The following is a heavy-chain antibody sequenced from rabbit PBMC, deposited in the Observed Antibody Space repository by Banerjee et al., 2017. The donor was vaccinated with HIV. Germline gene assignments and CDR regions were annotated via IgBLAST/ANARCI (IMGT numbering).Heavy chain of an antibody. D-gene: IGHD2-1*01. CDR1: GFDLSSYYY. CDR2: IYTDSDTT. J-gene: IGHJ3*01. V-gene: IGHV1S45*01. CDR3: ARDGGLWSLDL. Sequence: QEQLEESGGDLVKPEGSLTLTCTASGFDLSSYYYMCWVRQAPGKGLEWIGCIYTDSDTTYYANWAKGRFTISKTSSTTVTLQMTSLTAADTATYFCARDGGLWSLDLWGPGTLVTVS.